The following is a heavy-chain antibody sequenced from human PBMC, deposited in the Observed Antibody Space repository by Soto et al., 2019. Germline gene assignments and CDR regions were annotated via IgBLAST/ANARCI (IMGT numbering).Heavy chain of an antibody. D-gene: IGHD5-18*01. Sequence: SETLTLTCTVSGGSISSGDYYWSWIRQPPGKGLEWIGYIYYSGSTYYNPSLKSPVTISVDTSKNQFSLKLSSVTAADTAVYYCASSLYSYGRGFFDYWGQGXLVPV. CDR3: ASSLYSYGRGFFDY. V-gene: IGHV4-30-4*01. CDR2: IYYSGST. CDR1: GGSISSGDYY. J-gene: IGHJ4*02.